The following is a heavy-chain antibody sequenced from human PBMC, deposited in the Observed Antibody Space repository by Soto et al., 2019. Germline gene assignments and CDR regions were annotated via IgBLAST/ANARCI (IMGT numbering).Heavy chain of an antibody. CDR3: ARVSGDYYGMDV. D-gene: IGHD7-27*01. J-gene: IGHJ6*02. CDR1: GGSISSYY. CDR2: IYYSGST. Sequence: SETLSLTCTVSGGSISSYYWSWIRQPPGKGLEWIGYIYYSGSTNYNPSLKSRVTISVDTSKNQFSLKLSSVTAADTAVYYCARVSGDYYGMDVWGQGTTATVSS. V-gene: IGHV4-59*01.